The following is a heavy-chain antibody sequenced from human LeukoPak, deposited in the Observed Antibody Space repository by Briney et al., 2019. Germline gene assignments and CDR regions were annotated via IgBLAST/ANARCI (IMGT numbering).Heavy chain of an antibody. CDR3: ARARGYSYGPPGDAFDI. D-gene: IGHD5-18*01. J-gene: IGHJ3*02. CDR2: INPSGGST. Sequence: GASVKVSCKASGYTFTSYYMHWVRQAPGQGLEWMGIINPSGGSTSYAQKFQGRVTMTRDTSTSTVYMELSSLRSEDTAVYYCARARGYSYGPPGDAFDIWGQGTMVTVSS. V-gene: IGHV1-46*01. CDR1: GYTFTSYY.